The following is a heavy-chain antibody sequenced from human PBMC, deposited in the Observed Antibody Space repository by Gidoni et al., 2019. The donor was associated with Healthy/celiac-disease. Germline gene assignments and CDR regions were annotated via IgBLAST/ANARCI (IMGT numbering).Heavy chain of an antibody. Sequence: QLQLQESGPGLVKPSETLSLTCTVSGGSLSSSSYYWGWIRQPPGKGLEWIGSIYYSGSTYYNPSLKSRVTISVDTSKNQFSLKLSSVTAADTAVYYCARWVEGATRNFDYWGQGTLVTVSS. CDR2: IYYSGST. CDR1: GGSLSSSSYY. D-gene: IGHD1-26*01. V-gene: IGHV4-39*01. CDR3: ARWVEGATRNFDY. J-gene: IGHJ4*02.